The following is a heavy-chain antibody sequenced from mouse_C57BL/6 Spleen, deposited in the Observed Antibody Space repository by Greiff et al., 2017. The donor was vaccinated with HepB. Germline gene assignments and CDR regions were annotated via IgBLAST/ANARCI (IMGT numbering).Heavy chain of an antibody. V-gene: IGHV1-80*01. Sequence: QVQLKESGAELVKPGASVKISCKASGYAFSSYWMNWVKQRPGKGLEWIGQIYPGDGDTNYNGKFKGKATLTADKSSSTAYMQLSSLTSEDSAVYFCARFYYGKDAMDYWGQGTSVTVSS. J-gene: IGHJ4*01. CDR3: ARFYYGKDAMDY. D-gene: IGHD2-1*01. CDR2: IYPGDGDT. CDR1: GYAFSSYW.